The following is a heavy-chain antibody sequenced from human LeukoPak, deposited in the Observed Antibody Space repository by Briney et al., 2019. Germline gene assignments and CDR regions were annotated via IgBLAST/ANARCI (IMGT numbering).Heavy chain of an antibody. CDR1: GFTFDDYA. J-gene: IGHJ3*02. V-gene: IGHV3-9*01. D-gene: IGHD1-1*01. CDR2: ISTNSGSM. CDR3: AKTTGTNDAFDI. Sequence: GGSLRLSCAASGFTFDDYAMHWVRQAPGKGLEWVSSISTNSGSMDYADSMKGRFVISRDSAKNSLYLQMNSLGPEDTALYYCAKTTGTNDAFDIWGQGTMVTVSS.